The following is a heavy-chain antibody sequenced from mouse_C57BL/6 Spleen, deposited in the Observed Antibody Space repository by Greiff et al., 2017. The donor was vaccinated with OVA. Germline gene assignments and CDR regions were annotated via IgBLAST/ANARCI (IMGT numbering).Heavy chain of an antibody. V-gene: IGHV3-1*01. Sequence: DVMLVESGPGMVKPSQSLSLTCTVTGYSITSGYDWHWIRHFPGNKLEWMGYISYSGRTNYNPSLKSRISITHDTSKNHFFLKLNSVTTEDTATYYCARGGTYEYDWFADWGQGTLVTVSA. CDR1: GYSITSGYD. CDR3: ARGGTYEYDWFAD. J-gene: IGHJ3*01. D-gene: IGHD2-4*01. CDR2: ISYSGRT.